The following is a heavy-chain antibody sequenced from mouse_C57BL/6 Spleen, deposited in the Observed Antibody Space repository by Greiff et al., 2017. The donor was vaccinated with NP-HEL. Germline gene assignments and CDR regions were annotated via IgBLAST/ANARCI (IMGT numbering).Heavy chain of an antibody. CDR2: IHPSDSDT. D-gene: IGHD1-1*01. V-gene: IGHV1-74*01. Sequence: QVQLKQPGAELVKPGASVKVSCKASGYTFTSYWMHWVKQRPGQGLEWIGRIHPSDSDTNYNQKFKGKATLTVDKSSSTAYMQLSSLTSEDSAVYYCAITVPYGSSFWFAYWGQGTLVTVSA. CDR3: AITVPYGSSFWFAY. CDR1: GYTFTSYW. J-gene: IGHJ3*01.